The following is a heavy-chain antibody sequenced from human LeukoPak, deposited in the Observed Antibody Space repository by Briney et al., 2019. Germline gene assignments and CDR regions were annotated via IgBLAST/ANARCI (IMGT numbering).Heavy chain of an antibody. Sequence: PSETLSLTCSVSGDSMRSYQWSWIRQSPGKGLEWIGSIYNSGSTKYNPSLQRRGTISVDTSKNQFSLKLSSVTAADTAVYYCARVVGATKSDYYYYYMDVWGKGTTVTISS. V-gene: IGHV4-59*01. J-gene: IGHJ6*03. CDR3: ARVVGATKSDYYYYYMDV. CDR1: GDSMRSYQ. CDR2: IYNSGST. D-gene: IGHD1-26*01.